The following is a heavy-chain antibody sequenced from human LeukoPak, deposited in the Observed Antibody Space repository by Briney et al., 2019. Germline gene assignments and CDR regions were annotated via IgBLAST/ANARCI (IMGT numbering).Heavy chain of an antibody. CDR3: ASFEVTSWTPRIDY. CDR2: IYGSGST. D-gene: IGHD2-21*02. CDR1: GGSISSTNW. J-gene: IGHJ4*02. V-gene: IGHV4-4*02. Sequence: SETLSLTCAVSGGSISSTNWWSWVRQPPGKGLEWIGEIYGSGSTNYNPSLKSRVTISLDKSKNQFSLKLNSVTAADTAVYYCASFEVTSWTPRIDYWGQGTLVTVSS.